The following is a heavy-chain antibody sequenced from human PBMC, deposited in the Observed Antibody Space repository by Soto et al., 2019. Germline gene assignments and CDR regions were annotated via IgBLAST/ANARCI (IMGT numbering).Heavy chain of an antibody. D-gene: IGHD2-15*01. CDR2: ISAYNGNT. CDR1: GYTFTRYG. CDR3: ARISIVGGSPPWFDP. Sequence: HGQLVQSGAEVKKPGASVKVSCKASGYTFTRYGISWVRQAPGQGLEWMGWISAYNGNTNYAQKLQGRVTMTTDTSTSTAYMELRRLRSDDTAVYYCARISIVGGSPPWFDPWGQRTLVTVSS. V-gene: IGHV1-18*01. J-gene: IGHJ5*02.